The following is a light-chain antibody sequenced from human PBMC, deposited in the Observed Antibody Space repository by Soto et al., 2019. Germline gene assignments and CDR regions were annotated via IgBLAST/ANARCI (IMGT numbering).Light chain of an antibody. J-gene: IGKJ1*01. CDR1: QTISNW. Sequence: DIQVTQSPSSLTASVGYRVPITCQARQTISNWLAWYQQKPGKATKLLIYKASTLESGVPSRFSGSGSGTEFTLTISSLQPEDFATYYCQQYNSYSQTFGQGTKVDIK. V-gene: IGKV1-5*03. CDR3: QQYNSYSQT. CDR2: KAS.